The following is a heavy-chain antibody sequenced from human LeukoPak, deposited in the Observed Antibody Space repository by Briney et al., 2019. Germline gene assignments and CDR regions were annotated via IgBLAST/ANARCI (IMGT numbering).Heavy chain of an antibody. CDR2: IYSDGST. V-gene: IGHV3-53*01. Sequence: GGSLRLSCAASGFTVSGNYMTWVRQAPGRGLEWVSTIYSDGSTYHADSVKGRFTLSRDSSKNTLYLQMNNLRAGDTAVYYCARDDRTLLKGGLDVWGQGTMVTVSS. D-gene: IGHD1-26*01. CDR1: GFTVSGNY. J-gene: IGHJ3*01. CDR3: ARDDRTLLKGGLDV.